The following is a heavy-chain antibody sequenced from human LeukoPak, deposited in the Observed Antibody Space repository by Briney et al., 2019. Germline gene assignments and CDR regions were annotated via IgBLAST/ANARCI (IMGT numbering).Heavy chain of an antibody. CDR3: ATGTPTMTVAGLGFDY. V-gene: IGHV3-48*03. D-gene: IGHD6-19*01. CDR2: LSSSGSAF. CDR1: GFTFRSYE. J-gene: IGHJ4*02. Sequence: GGSLTLSCEDSGFTFRSYEMNWVRQAPGKGLEWIAYLSSSGSAFSYADSVQGRFTISRDNSKNTLYLQMNSLKTEDTAVYYCATGTPTMTVAGLGFDYWGLGTLVTVSS.